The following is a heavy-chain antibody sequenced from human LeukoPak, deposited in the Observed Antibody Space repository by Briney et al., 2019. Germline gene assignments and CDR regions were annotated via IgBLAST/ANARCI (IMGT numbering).Heavy chain of an antibody. CDR3: ARDVSYGVDV. V-gene: IGHV3-33*08. CDR2: IWYDGSDK. Sequence: GGSLRLSCAASGFTFNSYSMHWVRQAPGKGLEWVAIIWYDGSDKYFADSVKGRFTISRDNSKNTLYLQMNSLRAEDTAVYYCARDVSYGVDVWGQGTTVAVSS. CDR1: GFTFNSYS. J-gene: IGHJ6*02.